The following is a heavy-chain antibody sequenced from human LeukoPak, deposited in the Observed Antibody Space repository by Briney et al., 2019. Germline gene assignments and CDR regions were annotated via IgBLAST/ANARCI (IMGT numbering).Heavy chain of an antibody. CDR1: GYSISSGYY. D-gene: IGHD3-10*01. V-gene: IGHV4-38-2*02. CDR3: ARDDDGSGSSYY. CDR2: IYHSGST. Sequence: SETLSLTCAVSGYSISSGYYWGWIRPPPGKGLEWIGSIYHSGSTYYNPSLKSRVTMSVDTSKNQFSLKLSSVTAADTAVYYCARDDDGSGSSYYWGQGTLVTVSS. J-gene: IGHJ4*02.